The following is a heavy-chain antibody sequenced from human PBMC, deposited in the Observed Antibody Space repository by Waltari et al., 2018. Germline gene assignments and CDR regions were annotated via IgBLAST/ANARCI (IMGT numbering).Heavy chain of an antibody. V-gene: IGHV1-69*08. D-gene: IGHD3-22*01. CDR1: GGTFSSYT. Sequence: QVQLVQSGDEVKKPGSSVKVSCKASGGTFSSYTISWVRQAPGHGLEWRGRIIPILGIANYAQKFQGRVTFTADKSTSTAYMELSSLRSEDTAVYYCAREHYDSSGAFDYWGQGTLVTVSS. CDR3: AREHYDSSGAFDY. J-gene: IGHJ4*02. CDR2: IIPILGIA.